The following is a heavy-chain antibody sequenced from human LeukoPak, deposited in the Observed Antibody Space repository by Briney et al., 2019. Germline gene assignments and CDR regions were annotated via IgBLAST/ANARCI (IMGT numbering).Heavy chain of an antibody. V-gene: IGHV4-34*01. CDR2: INHSGST. CDR3: ARAGGDCYDSRELGY. D-gene: IGHD3-22*01. Sequence: SETLSLTCAVYGGSFSGYYWSWIRQPPGKGLEWIGEINHSGSTNYNPSLKSRVTISVDTSKNQFSLKLSSVTAADTAVYYCARAGGDCYDSRELGYWGQGTLVTVSS. CDR1: GGSFSGYY. J-gene: IGHJ4*02.